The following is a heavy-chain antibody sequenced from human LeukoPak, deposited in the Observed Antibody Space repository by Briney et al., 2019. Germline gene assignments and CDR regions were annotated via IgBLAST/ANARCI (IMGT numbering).Heavy chain of an antibody. V-gene: IGHV1-8*01. CDR2: MNPNSGNT. CDR3: ASEKWVKREGVYYYYGITV. J-gene: IGHJ6*02. Sequence: ASVKVSCKASGYPFNTYDINWVRQATGQGLEWRGWMNPNSGNTNCAQKFKGRVTMTRDTAMGTAYMELSSLTSEDTAVYYCASEKWVKREGVYYYYGITVWGQGTTVTVSS. CDR1: GYPFNTYD. D-gene: IGHD1-26*01.